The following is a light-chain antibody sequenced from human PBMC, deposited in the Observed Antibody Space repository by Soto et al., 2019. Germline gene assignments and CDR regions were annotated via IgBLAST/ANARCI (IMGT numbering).Light chain of an antibody. CDR1: QTISNNY. CDR3: QQYGGSPRT. J-gene: IGKJ1*01. V-gene: IGKV3-20*01. CDR2: GAS. Sequence: EIVLTQSPGTLSLSPGDRAALSCRASQTISNNYVAWYQQRPGQPPTLLISGASSRATGIPDRFSGSGSGTHFTLTISRLEPEDFAVYYCQQYGGSPRTFGQGTKV.